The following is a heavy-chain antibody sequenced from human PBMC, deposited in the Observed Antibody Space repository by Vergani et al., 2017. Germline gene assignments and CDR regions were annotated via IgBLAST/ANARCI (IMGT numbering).Heavy chain of an antibody. CDR2: IYTTGST. Sequence: QVQLQESGPGLVKPSQTLSLTCTVSGGSTSSGYYYWSWIRQPAGKGLEYIGRIYTTGSTNYSPSLKSRVTMSVDTSKNQFSLQLSSVTAADTAVYYCARELGGTFDYWGQGTLVTVSS. CDR1: GGSTSSGYYY. V-gene: IGHV4-61*02. CDR3: ARELGGTFDY. D-gene: IGHD1-26*01. J-gene: IGHJ4*02.